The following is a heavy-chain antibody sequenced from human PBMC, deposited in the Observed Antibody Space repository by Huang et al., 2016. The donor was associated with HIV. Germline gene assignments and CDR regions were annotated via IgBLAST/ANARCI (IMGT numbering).Heavy chain of an antibody. J-gene: IGHJ4*02. D-gene: IGHD3-22*01. CDR2: INTNTGNP. CDR3: ARDYYDSRGYDIHAVVDY. V-gene: IGHV7-4-1*02. Sequence: VQLVQSGSEFRKPGASVKVSCQASGYTFTRYAMNWVRQAPGQGLEWMGWINTNTGNPTYAQAFTGRFVLSLDNSVSTAYLQISSLEAEDTAVYYCARDYYDSRGYDIHAVVDYWGQGTLVTVSS. CDR1: GYTFTRYA.